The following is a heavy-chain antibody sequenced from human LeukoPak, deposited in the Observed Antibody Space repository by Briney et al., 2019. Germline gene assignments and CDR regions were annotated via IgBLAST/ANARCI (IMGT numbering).Heavy chain of an antibody. Sequence: SETLSLTCAVSGVSFSTYYWSWIRQPPGKGLEWIGYIYYSGSTNYNPSLKSRVTISVDTSKSQFSLKLNSVTAADTAVYYCARDRREHYYYYMDVWGKGTTVTVSS. CDR3: ARDRREHYYYYMDV. D-gene: IGHD5-24*01. CDR1: GVSFSTYY. V-gene: IGHV4-59*01. J-gene: IGHJ6*03. CDR2: IYYSGST.